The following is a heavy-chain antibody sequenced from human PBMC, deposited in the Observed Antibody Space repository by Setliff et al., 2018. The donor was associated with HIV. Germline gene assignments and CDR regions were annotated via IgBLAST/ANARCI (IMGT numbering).Heavy chain of an antibody. J-gene: IGHJ4*02. Sequence: PSETLSLTCTVSGGSISSVNYYWTWIRQHPGGGLEWIGYITSSRSAYYNPSLQSRATISVDTSKNQFSLNLRSVTAADTAVYSCARAGTSTPQSFGHWGQGTLVTVSS. CDR1: GGSISSVNYY. CDR2: ITSSRSA. V-gene: IGHV4-31*03. CDR3: ARAGTSTPQSFGH. D-gene: IGHD2-2*01.